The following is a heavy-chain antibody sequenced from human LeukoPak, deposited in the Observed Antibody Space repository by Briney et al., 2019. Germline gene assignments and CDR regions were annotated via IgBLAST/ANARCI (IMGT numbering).Heavy chain of an antibody. V-gene: IGHV3-9*01. D-gene: IGHD6-13*01. J-gene: IGHJ4*02. CDR3: ASSPPAAPGLY. CDR1: GFTFDDYA. CDR2: ITWNSDTI. Sequence: GGSLRLSCAASGFTFDDYAMHWVRQAPGKGLEWVSTITWNSDTIDYADSVKGRFTISRDNAQKALYLQMNSLRAEDTAVYYCASSPPAAPGLYWGQGTLVTVSS.